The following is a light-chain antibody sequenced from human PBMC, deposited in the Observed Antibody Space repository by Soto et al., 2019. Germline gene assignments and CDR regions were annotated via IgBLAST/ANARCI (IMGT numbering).Light chain of an antibody. CDR1: QSVSSN. CDR3: QQSAT. Sequence: EIVISHSPSTLSVSPGERATLSCRASQSVSSNLAWYQQKPGQAPRLLIYDASSRPPGIPDRFSGSGSGTDFTLTISRLEPEDFAVYYCQQSATFGPGAKVAI. J-gene: IGKJ3*01. V-gene: IGKV3D-20*02. CDR2: DAS.